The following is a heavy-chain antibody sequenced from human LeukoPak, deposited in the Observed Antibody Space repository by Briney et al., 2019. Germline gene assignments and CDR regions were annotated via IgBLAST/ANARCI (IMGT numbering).Heavy chain of an antibody. Sequence: PGGSLRLSCAASEFTFSNYNMNWVRQAPGRGLECVANIRVDGSEKNYLDSVKGRFTISRENAKNSLYLQMDNLRAEDTAVYYCATDRREEPSNFDRNRFAYWGQGTLVTVSS. J-gene: IGHJ4*02. CDR3: ATDRREEPSNFDRNRFAY. CDR1: EFTFSNYN. V-gene: IGHV3-7*05. CDR2: IRVDGSEK. D-gene: IGHD1-14*01.